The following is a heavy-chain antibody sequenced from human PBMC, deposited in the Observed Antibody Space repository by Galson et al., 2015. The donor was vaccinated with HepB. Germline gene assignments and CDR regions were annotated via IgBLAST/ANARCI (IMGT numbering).Heavy chain of an antibody. CDR1: GFTFSNVW. J-gene: IGHJ6*02. D-gene: IGHD4-17*01. CDR2: IKQDGSEK. Sequence: SLRLSCAASGFTFSNVWMSWVRQAPGKGLEWVANIKQDGSEKYYVDSVKGRFTISRDNAKNSLYLQMNSLRAEDTAVYYCARERYYGDYREQYYYYYGMDVWGQGTTVTVSS. V-gene: IGHV3-7*01. CDR3: ARERYYGDYREQYYYYYGMDV.